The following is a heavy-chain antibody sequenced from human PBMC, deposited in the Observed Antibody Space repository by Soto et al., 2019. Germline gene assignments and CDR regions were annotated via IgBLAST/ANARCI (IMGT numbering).Heavy chain of an antibody. Sequence: GGSLRLSCAASGFTFSSYGMHWVRQAPGKGLEWVAVISYDGSNKYYADSVKGRFTISRDNSKNTLFLQMNSLRAEDTAVYYCAKKGPAYYDYVWGSYRHYWGQGTLVTVSS. CDR1: GFTFSSYG. V-gene: IGHV3-30*18. CDR3: AKKGPAYYDYVWGSYRHY. D-gene: IGHD3-16*02. J-gene: IGHJ4*02. CDR2: ISYDGSNK.